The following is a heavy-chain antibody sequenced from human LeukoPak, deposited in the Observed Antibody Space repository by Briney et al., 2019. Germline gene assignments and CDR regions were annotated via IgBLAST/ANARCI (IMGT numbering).Heavy chain of an antibody. CDR3: ATAGMWQQLVGY. D-gene: IGHD6-13*01. Sequence: ASVKVSCKVSGYTLTELSMHWVRQAPGKGLEWMGGFDPEDGETIYAQKFQGRVTMTEDTSTDTAYMELSSLRSEDTAVYYCATAGMWQQLVGYWGQGTLVTVSS. CDR1: GYTLTELS. CDR2: FDPEDGET. V-gene: IGHV1-24*01. J-gene: IGHJ4*02.